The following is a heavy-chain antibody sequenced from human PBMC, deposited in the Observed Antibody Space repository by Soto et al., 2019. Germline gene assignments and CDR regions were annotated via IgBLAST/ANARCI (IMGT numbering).Heavy chain of an antibody. D-gene: IGHD6-6*01. CDR3: ATSHSQLGPPFDYYYGMDV. J-gene: IGHJ6*02. CDR1: GGTFSSSA. Sequence: QVQLVQSGAEVKKPGSSVKVSCKASGGTFSSSAISWVRQAPGQGLEWMGGIIPIFGTANYAQKFQGRVTITADESTSTAYMELSSLRSEDTAVYYCATSHSQLGPPFDYYYGMDVWGQGTTVTVSS. CDR2: IIPIFGTA. V-gene: IGHV1-69*01.